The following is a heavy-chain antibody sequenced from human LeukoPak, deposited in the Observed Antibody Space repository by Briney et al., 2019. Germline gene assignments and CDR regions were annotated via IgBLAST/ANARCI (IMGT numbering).Heavy chain of an antibody. CDR2: INHSGST. CDR1: GGSFSGYY. V-gene: IGHV4-34*01. Sequence: SETLSLTCAVCGGSFSGYYWSWIRQPPGKGLEWIGEINHSGSTNYNPSLKSRVTTSVDTSKNQFSLKLSSVTAADTAVYYCAGRFWSGYYTIDYWGQGTLVTVSS. CDR3: AGRFWSGYYTIDY. D-gene: IGHD3-3*01. J-gene: IGHJ4*02.